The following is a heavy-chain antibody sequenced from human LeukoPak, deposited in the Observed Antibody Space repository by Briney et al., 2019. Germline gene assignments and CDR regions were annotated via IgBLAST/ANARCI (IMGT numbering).Heavy chain of an antibody. V-gene: IGHV3-23*01. Sequence: PGGSLRLSCVASGFTFSSYAMSWVRQAPGKGLEWVSAISGSGGSTYYADSVKGRFTISRDNSKNTLYLQMNSLRAEDTAVYYCAKESYDYVWGSYTWDPCFDYWGQGTLVTVSS. J-gene: IGHJ4*02. CDR1: GFTFSSYA. CDR2: ISGSGGST. CDR3: AKESYDYVWGSYTWDPCFDY. D-gene: IGHD3-16*01.